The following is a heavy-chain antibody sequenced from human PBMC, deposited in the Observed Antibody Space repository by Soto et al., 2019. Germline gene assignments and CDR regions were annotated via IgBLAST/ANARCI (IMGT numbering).Heavy chain of an antibody. CDR3: AGDPPGPFRSAP. CDR1: GLIVNNNF. D-gene: IGHD3-3*02. V-gene: IGHV3-66*01. J-gene: IGHJ5*02. Sequence: GGSLRLSCEASGLIVNNNFMNWVRQAPGRGLEWVSVINPEGRTYYADSVKDRFTISRDTSKNTLYPQMNSLRVEDTAVYYCAGDPPGPFRSAPGGQGPRVPFSS. CDR2: INPEGRT.